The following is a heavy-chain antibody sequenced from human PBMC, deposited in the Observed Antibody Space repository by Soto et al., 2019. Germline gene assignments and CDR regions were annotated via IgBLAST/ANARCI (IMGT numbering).Heavy chain of an antibody. J-gene: IGHJ4*02. CDR3: AKPVGYYDSSDY. Sequence: GGSLRLSCTASGFAFSTYPLSWVRQAPGKGLEWVSALSGTGGAAYYPDSLKGRFTISRDNSKNTLYLQMISLRAEDTAVYYCAKPVGYYDSSDYWGQGT. CDR1: GFAFSTYP. CDR2: LSGTGGAA. V-gene: IGHV3-23*01. D-gene: IGHD3-22*01.